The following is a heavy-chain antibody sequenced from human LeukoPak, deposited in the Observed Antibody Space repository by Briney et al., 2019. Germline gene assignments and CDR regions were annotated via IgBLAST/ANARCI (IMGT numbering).Heavy chain of an antibody. CDR1: GYTFTSYD. CDR2: MNPNSGNT. V-gene: IGHV1-8*03. CDR3: ARDRTYDILTGYSDFDY. D-gene: IGHD3-9*01. J-gene: IGHJ4*02. Sequence: ASVKVSCKASGYTFTSYDINWVRQATGQGLEWMGWMNPNSGNTGYAQKFQGRVTITRNTSISTAYMELSSLRSDDTAVYYCARDRTYDILTGYSDFDYWGQGTLVTVSS.